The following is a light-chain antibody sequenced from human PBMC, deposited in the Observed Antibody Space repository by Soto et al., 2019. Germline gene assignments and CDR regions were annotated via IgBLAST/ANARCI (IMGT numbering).Light chain of an antibody. CDR3: QQHYSAPPA. J-gene: IGKJ4*01. Sequence: DFVMTQSPDSLAVSLGERATINCKSSQSVLSSSNNKNYLTWYQQKPGQPPKLLIYWASTRESGVPDRFSGSGSGTDFTLTISSLQAEDVAFYYCQQHYSAPPAFGGGTKVEL. CDR1: QSVLSSSNNKNY. CDR2: WAS. V-gene: IGKV4-1*01.